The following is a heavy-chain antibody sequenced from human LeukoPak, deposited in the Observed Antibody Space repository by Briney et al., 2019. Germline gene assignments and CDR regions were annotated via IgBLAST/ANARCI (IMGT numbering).Heavy chain of an antibody. CDR3: ARPDLLLWFGEYYFDY. D-gene: IGHD3-10*01. J-gene: IGHJ4*02. Sequence: PGGSLRLSCAASGFTFSSYWMSWVRQAPGKGLEWVANIKQDGSEKYYVDSVKGRFTISRDNAKNSLYLQMNSLRAEDTAVYYCARPDLLLWFGEYYFDYWGQGTLVTVSS. V-gene: IGHV3-7*01. CDR2: IKQDGSEK. CDR1: GFTFSSYW.